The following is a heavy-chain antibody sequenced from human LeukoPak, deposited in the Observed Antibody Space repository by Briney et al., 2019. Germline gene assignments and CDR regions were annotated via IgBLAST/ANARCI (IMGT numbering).Heavy chain of an antibody. CDR3: AKDLHQVFDI. D-gene: IGHD2-2*01. CDR2: IRDDGSNK. CDR1: GFTLRSCG. Sequence: GGSLRLSCAASGFTLRSCGMHWVRQAPGKGLEWVSFIRDDGSNKYHVDSVKGRFTVSRDDSKDTLYLQLNSLRPEDTAVYYCAKDLHQVFDIWGQGTMVTVSS. V-gene: IGHV3-30*02. J-gene: IGHJ3*02.